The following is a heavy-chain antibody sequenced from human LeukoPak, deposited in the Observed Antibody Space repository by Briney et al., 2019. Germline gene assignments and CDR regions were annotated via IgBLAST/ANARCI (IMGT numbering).Heavy chain of an antibody. CDR3: ARQVNSMAGTHFDV. D-gene: IGHD6-19*01. CDR2: IYYSGIA. V-gene: IGHV4-39*01. Sequence: PSETLSLTCTASSGSIGSSNYYWGWIRQPPGKGLEWIGSIYYSGIAYYNPTLKSRVTISVDASKSHFSLRLSSVTAADTAVYYCARQVNSMAGTHFDVWGLGTLVPVSS. J-gene: IGHJ4*02. CDR1: SGSIGSSNYY.